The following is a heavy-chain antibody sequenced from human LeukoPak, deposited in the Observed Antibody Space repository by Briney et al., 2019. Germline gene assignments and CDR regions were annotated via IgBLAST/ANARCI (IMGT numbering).Heavy chain of an antibody. D-gene: IGHD3-10*01. CDR3: ARGGLLWFGELWGDY. CDR1: GFTFSSYA. J-gene: IGHJ4*02. Sequence: PGRSLRLSCAASGFTFSSYAMHWVRQAPGKGLEWVAVISYDGSIKYYADSVKGRFTISRDNSENTLYLQMNSLRAEDTAVYYCARGGLLWFGELWGDYWGQGTLVTVSS. V-gene: IGHV3-30*04. CDR2: ISYDGSIK.